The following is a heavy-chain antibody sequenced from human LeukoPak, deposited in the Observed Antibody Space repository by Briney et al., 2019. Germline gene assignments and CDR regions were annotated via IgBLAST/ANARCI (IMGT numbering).Heavy chain of an antibody. J-gene: IGHJ4*02. V-gene: IGHV3-30*18. D-gene: IGHD6-19*01. CDR1: GFTFSSYG. CDR2: ISYDGSNK. Sequence: GGSLRLSCAASGFTFSSYGMHWVRQAPGKGLEWVAVISYDGSNKYYADSVKGRFTISRDNSKNTLYLQMNSLRAEDTAVYYCAKDRLGYYFDYWGQGTLVTASS. CDR3: AKDRLGYYFDY.